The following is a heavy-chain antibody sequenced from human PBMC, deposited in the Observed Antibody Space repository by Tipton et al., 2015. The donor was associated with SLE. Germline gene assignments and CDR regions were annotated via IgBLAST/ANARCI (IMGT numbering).Heavy chain of an antibody. CDR1: GFTVSSNY. CDR2: IYSGGST. Sequence: SLRLSCAASGFTVSSNYMSWVRQAPGKGLEWVSVIYSGGSTYYADSVKGRFTISRDNAKNSLYLEMNSLRAEDTAVYYCARGGGTTTDPFDYWGQGTLVTVSS. D-gene: IGHD1-1*01. CDR3: ARGGGTTTDPFDY. J-gene: IGHJ4*02. V-gene: IGHV3-53*01.